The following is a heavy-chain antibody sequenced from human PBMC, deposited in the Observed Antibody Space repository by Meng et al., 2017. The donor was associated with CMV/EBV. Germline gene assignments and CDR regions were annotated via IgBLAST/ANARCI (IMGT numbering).Heavy chain of an antibody. Sequence: GESLKISCAASGFTFSSYWMSWVRQAPGKGLEWVANIKQDGSEKYYVDSVKGRFTISRDNAKNSLYLQMNSLRAEDTAVYYCARGGSNYDLVWFDPWGQGTLVTVSS. CDR2: IKQDGSEK. J-gene: IGHJ5*02. CDR1: GFTFSSYW. V-gene: IGHV3-7*04. CDR3: ARGGSNYDLVWFDP. D-gene: IGHD4-11*01.